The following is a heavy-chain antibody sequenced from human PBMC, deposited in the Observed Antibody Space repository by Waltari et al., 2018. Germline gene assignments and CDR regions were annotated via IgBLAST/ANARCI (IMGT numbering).Heavy chain of an antibody. CDR2: VVPEDGET. D-gene: IGHD3-10*01. CDR3: ATDLDGSGLR. J-gene: IGHJ4*02. CDR1: GYPSTDYY. V-gene: IGHV1-69-2*01. Sequence: EVQLVQSGAEVKKPGATVRVACEGSGYPSTDYYMHRVQQAPGKGPERMGLVVPEDGETIYAEKFQGRVTITADTSTDTAYMELSSLRSEDTAVYYCATDLDGSGLRWGQGTLVTVSS.